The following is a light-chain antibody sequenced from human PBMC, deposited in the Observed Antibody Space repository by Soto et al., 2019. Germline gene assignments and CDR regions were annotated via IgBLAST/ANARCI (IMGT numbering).Light chain of an antibody. CDR3: QQYDSPIWT. V-gene: IGKV3-20*01. Sequence: ENVLTQSPGTLSLSPGERATLSCRASQSVGSSYLAWYQQKPGQAPRLLIYSTSSRATGIPDRFSGSGSGTDFTLTISRLEPEDFAVYYCQQYDSPIWTFGQGTKGEIK. J-gene: IGKJ1*01. CDR1: QSVGSSY. CDR2: STS.